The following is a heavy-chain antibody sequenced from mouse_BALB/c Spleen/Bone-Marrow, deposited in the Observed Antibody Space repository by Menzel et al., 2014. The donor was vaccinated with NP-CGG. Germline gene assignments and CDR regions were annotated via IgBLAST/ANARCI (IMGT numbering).Heavy chain of an antibody. J-gene: IGHJ2*01. CDR1: GFTFSSFG. Sequence: EVKLVESGGGLVQPGGSRKLSCAASGFTFSSFGMHWVRQAPEKGLEWVAYISSGSNNIYFVDTVKGRFTISRDNPKSTLFLQMTSLRSEDTAMYYCARGGGWDRGHLDYWCQGTTLTVSS. CDR2: ISSGSNNI. V-gene: IGHV5-17*02. CDR3: ARGGGWDRGHLDY. D-gene: IGHD4-1*01.